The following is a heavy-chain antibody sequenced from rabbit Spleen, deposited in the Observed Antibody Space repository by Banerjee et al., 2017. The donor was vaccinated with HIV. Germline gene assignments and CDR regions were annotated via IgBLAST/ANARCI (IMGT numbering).Heavy chain of an antibody. D-gene: IGHD1-1*01. CDR2: VHAGNSGNT. J-gene: IGHJ3*01. V-gene: IGHV1S45*01. Sequence: QEQLVESGGGLVKPQGSLTLTCKASGFSFSDRDVMCWVRQAPGKGLEWIACVHAGNSGNTYYATWAKGRFTVSKTSSTTVTLQMTSLTAADTATYFCAKDLTNVIGWNFGLWGQGTLVTVS. CDR3: AKDLTNVIGWNFGL. CDR1: GFSFSDRDV.